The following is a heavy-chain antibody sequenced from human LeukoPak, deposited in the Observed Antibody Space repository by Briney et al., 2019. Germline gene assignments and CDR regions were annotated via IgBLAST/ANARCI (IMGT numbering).Heavy chain of an antibody. CDR2: ISSSGSTI. CDR1: GFTFSDYY. J-gene: IGHJ4*02. Sequence: GGSQRLSCAASGFTFSDYYMSWIRQAPGKGLEWVSYISSSGSTIYYADSVKGRFTISRDNAKNSLYLQMNSLRAEDTAVYYCARGVVVVAATPPYFDYWGQGTLVTVSS. V-gene: IGHV3-11*01. CDR3: ARGVVVVAATPPYFDY. D-gene: IGHD2-15*01.